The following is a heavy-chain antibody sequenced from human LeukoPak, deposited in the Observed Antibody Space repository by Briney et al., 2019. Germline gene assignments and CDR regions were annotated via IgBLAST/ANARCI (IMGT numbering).Heavy chain of an antibody. D-gene: IGHD2-15*01. CDR3: ARDSKWGYCSGGSCYSEPGYYYYYGMDV. Sequence: SETLSLTCAVYGGSFSGYYWSWIRQPPGKGLEWIGEINHSGSTNYNPSLKSRVTISVDTSKNQFSLKLSSVTAADTAVYYCARDSKWGYCSGGSCYSEPGYYYYYGMDVWGQGTTVTVSS. V-gene: IGHV4-34*01. CDR2: INHSGST. J-gene: IGHJ6*02. CDR1: GGSFSGYY.